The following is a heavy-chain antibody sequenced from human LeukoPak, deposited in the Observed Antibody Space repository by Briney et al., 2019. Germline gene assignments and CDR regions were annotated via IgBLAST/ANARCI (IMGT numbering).Heavy chain of an antibody. CDR2: MNPNSGNT. D-gene: IGHD5-18*01. CDR3: ARGVGGYSYGLGAYWFDP. V-gene: IGHV1-8*01. J-gene: IGHJ5*02. Sequence: GASVKDSCMASGYTFTSYDINWVRQATGQGLEWMGWMNPNSGNTGYAQKFQGRVTMTRNTSISTAYMELSSLRSEDTAVYYCARGVGGYSYGLGAYWFDPWGQGTLVTVSS. CDR1: GYTFTSYD.